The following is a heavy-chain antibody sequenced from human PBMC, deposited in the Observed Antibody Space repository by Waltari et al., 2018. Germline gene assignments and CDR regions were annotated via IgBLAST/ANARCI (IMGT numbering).Heavy chain of an antibody. Sequence: EVQLVESGGGLVQPGGSLRLSCADSGLRFGSYWMNWVRQAPGKGLVWVSRIVRDGSITSYADSVKGRFTISRDNAKNTLYLQMNSLRDEDTAVYYCARDYYYSIDYWGQGTVVTVSS. J-gene: IGHJ4*02. CDR2: IVRDGSIT. D-gene: IGHD3-10*01. CDR1: GLRFGSYW. V-gene: IGHV3-74*01. CDR3: ARDYYYSIDY.